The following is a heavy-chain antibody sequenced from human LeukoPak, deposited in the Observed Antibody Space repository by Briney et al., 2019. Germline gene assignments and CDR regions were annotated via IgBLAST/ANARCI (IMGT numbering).Heavy chain of an antibody. CDR1: GFTVSSNY. CDR2: INGSGGST. V-gene: IGHV3-23*01. D-gene: IGHD1-26*01. CDR3: AKKYSTGLDP. J-gene: IGHJ5*02. Sequence: PGGSLRLSCAASGFTVSSNYMSWVRQAPGKGLEWVSDINGSGGSTYYTDSVKGRFTISRDNSKNTLYLQMNSLRAEDTAIYYCAKKYSTGLDPWGQGTLVTVSS.